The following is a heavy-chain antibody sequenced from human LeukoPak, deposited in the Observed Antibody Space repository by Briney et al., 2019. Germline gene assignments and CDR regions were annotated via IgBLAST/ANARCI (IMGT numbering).Heavy chain of an antibody. Sequence: ASVKVSCKASGYTFTSYGISWVRQAPGQGLEWMGWISAYNGNTNYAQKLQGRVTMTTDTSTSTAYKELRSLRSDDTAVYYCARDYYDTDAFDIWGQGTMVTVSS. CDR2: ISAYNGNT. V-gene: IGHV1-18*01. CDR3: ARDYYDTDAFDI. J-gene: IGHJ3*02. CDR1: GYTFTSYG. D-gene: IGHD3-22*01.